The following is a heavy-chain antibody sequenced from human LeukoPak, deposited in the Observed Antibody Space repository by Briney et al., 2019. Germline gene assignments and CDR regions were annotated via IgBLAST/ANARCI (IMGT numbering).Heavy chain of an antibody. CDR2: ITGGGGST. V-gene: IGHV3-23*01. J-gene: IGHJ4*02. CDR3: AKARIAGTRYPKEVNFDY. Sequence: PGGSLRLSCAASGFSFSSYAMSWVRQAPGKGLEWVSTITGGGGSTYYADSVKGRFTISRDNSKDTFYLQMNSLRVEDTAVYYCAKARIAGTRYPKEVNFDYWGQGTLVTVSS. CDR1: GFSFSSYA. D-gene: IGHD5-12*01.